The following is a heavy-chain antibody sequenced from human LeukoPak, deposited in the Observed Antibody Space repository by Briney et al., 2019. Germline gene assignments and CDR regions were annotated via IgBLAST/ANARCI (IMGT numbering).Heavy chain of an antibody. CDR2: IKSKADGGTT. CDR3: TTIRGYYYDSSGYFDY. CDR1: GFTFSNAW. D-gene: IGHD3-22*01. V-gene: IGHV3-15*07. J-gene: IGHJ4*02. Sequence: GGSLRLSCAASGFTFSNAWMNWVRQAPGKGLEWVGRIKSKADGGTTDYAAPVKGRFTISRDDAKNKLYLQMNSLKTEDTAVYYCTTIRGYYYDSSGYFDYWGQGTLVTVSS.